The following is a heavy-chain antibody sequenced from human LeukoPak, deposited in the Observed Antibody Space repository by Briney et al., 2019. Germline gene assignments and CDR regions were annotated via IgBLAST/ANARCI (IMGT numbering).Heavy chain of an antibody. Sequence: GGSLRLSCAASGFTFSSYAMGWVRQAPGKGLEWVSAISGSGGSTYYADSVKGRFTISRDNSKNTLYLQMNSLRAEDTAVYYCAKGGYSSSWYVWFDPWGQGTLVTVSS. CDR1: GFTFSSYA. D-gene: IGHD6-13*01. V-gene: IGHV3-23*01. J-gene: IGHJ5*02. CDR3: AKGGYSSSWYVWFDP. CDR2: ISGSGGST.